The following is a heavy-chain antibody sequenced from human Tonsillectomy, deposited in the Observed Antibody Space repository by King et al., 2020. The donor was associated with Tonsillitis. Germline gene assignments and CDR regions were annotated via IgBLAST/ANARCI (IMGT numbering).Heavy chain of an antibody. CDR2: IYPDDSGT. CDR1: GYSFSSYW. CDR3: ARLDDSSGYYDRGPCDI. Sequence: QLVQSGAEVKKPGESLKISCKGFGYSFSSYWIGWVRQMPGKGLEWMGSIYPDDSGTRYSPSFKGQVTISADKSISIAYLQWSSLKASDTAMYYCARLDDSSGYYDRGPCDIWGQGTMVIVAS. V-gene: IGHV5-51*03. D-gene: IGHD3-22*01. J-gene: IGHJ3*02.